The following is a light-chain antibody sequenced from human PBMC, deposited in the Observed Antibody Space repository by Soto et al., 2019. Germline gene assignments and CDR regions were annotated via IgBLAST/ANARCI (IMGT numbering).Light chain of an antibody. V-gene: IGLV2-23*02. Sequence: QSALTQPASVSGSPGQSITISCTATSSDVGSFNLVSWYQQHPGKTPKLLIYEVTKRPSGVSDRFTASKSGNTASLTISGLLAEDEADYYCSSYAGTTRFVVFGGGTKLTV. J-gene: IGLJ2*01. CDR1: SSDVGSFNL. CDR2: EVT. CDR3: SSYAGTTRFVV.